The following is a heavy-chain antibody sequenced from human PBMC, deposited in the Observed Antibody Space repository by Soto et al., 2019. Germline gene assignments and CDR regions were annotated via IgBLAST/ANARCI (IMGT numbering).Heavy chain of an antibody. J-gene: IGHJ1*01. V-gene: IGHV3-23*01. CDR2: ISGSGGSN. Sequence: EVQLLESGGGLVQPGGSRRLSCAASGSPFGTLALTGAPRPPGRGLGWVPAISGSGGSNYYADSVKGRFTISRDNSKNTLYLQMNSLRAEDTAVYYCAKDAQFDLVVRIFQHWGQGTLVTVSS. CDR1: GSPFGTLA. D-gene: IGHD2-21*01. CDR3: AKDAQFDLVVRIFQH.